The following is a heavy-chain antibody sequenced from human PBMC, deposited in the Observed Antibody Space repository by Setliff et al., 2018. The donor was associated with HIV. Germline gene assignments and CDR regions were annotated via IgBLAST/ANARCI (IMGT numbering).Heavy chain of an antibody. J-gene: IGHJ4*02. CDR2: IYHSGST. V-gene: IGHV4-38-2*01. Sequence: ASETLSLTCAVSGYSTRSGYYWGWIRQPPGKGLEWIGSIYHSGSTYYNPSLKSRVSISVDTSKNQFSLKLSSVTAADTAVYYCARHESGRSSSWSNFDYWGQGTLVTVPQ. CDR1: GYSTRSGYY. D-gene: IGHD6-13*01. CDR3: ARHESGRSSSWSNFDY.